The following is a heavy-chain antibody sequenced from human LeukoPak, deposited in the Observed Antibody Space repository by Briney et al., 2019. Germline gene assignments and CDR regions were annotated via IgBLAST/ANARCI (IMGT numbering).Heavy chain of an antibody. CDR3: ARGVVVVVAATSNWFDP. CDR2: ISYDGSNK. V-gene: IGHV3-30-3*01. Sequence: PGRSLRLSCAASGFTFSSYDMHWVREAPGKGLEWVAVISYDGSNKYYADSVKGRFTISRDNSKNTLYLQMNSLRAEDTAVYYCARGVVVVVAATSNWFDPWGQGTLVTVSS. J-gene: IGHJ5*02. D-gene: IGHD2-15*01. CDR1: GFTFSSYD.